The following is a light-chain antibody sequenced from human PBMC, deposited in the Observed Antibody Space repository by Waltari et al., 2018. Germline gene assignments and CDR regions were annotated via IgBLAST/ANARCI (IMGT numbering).Light chain of an antibody. J-gene: IGKJ4*01. CDR1: QGISSY. CDR3: QELNTYPQSLT. Sequence: DIQLTQSPSFLSASIGDRVTITCRASQGISSYLAWYQQKPGKAPKLLIYAASTLQSGVPSRFSGSGSVTEFTLTISSLQPEYFATYYCQELNTYPQSLTFGGGTKVEI. V-gene: IGKV1-9*01. CDR2: AAS.